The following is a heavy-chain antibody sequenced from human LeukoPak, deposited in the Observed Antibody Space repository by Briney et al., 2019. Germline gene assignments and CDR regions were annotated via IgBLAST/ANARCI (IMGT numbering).Heavy chain of an antibody. V-gene: IGHV1-18*01. D-gene: IGHD2-15*01. CDR2: ISAYNGNT. CDR1: GYTFTSYG. J-gene: IGHJ4*02. Sequence: ASVKVSCKASGYTFTSYGISWVRQAPGQGPEWMGWISAYNGNTNYAQKLQGRVTMTTDTSTSTAYMELRSLRSDDTAVYYCAYCSGGSCYSRSFDYWGQGTLVTVSS. CDR3: AYCSGGSCYSRSFDY.